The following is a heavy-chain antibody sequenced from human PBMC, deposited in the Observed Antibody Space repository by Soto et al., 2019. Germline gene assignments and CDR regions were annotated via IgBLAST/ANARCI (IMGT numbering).Heavy chain of an antibody. CDR2: ISYDGSNK. Sequence: QVQLVESGGGVVQPGRSLRLCCAASGFTFSSYGMHWVRQAPGKGLEWVAVISYDGSNKYYADSVKGRFTISRDNSKNTLYLQMNSLRAEDTAVYYCAKDTGGGAVAGRDYYYGMDVWGQGTTVTVSS. D-gene: IGHD6-19*01. J-gene: IGHJ6*02. CDR1: GFTFSSYG. CDR3: AKDTGGGAVAGRDYYYGMDV. V-gene: IGHV3-30*18.